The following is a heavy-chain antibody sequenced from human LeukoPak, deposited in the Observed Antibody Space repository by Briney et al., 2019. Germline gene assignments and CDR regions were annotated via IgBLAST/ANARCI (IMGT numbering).Heavy chain of an antibody. J-gene: IGHJ3*01. CDR2: IKNDGSEK. CDR3: ARLDIVATGAFDH. CDR1: GFTFSSYW. D-gene: IGHD5-12*01. V-gene: IGHV3-7*04. Sequence: GGSLRLSCAASGFTFSSYWMIWVRRAAGKGLEWVANIKNDGSEKYYADSVRGRFSFSRDSAKNSLNLQMNNLSDEDTAVYYCARLDIVATGAFDHWGQGTMVTVSS.